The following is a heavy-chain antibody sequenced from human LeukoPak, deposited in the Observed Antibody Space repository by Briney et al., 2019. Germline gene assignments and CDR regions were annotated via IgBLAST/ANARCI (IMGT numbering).Heavy chain of an antibody. Sequence: SETLSLTCAVFGGSFSNFYWTWIRQPPGRGLEWIGEINHSGRTNYNPSLKSRVSIPVDTSRNQVSLKLTSVTAADTAVYYCARGIAVASAADAFDIWGQGTMVTVSS. CDR3: ARGIAVASAADAFDI. V-gene: IGHV4-34*01. J-gene: IGHJ3*02. CDR2: INHSGRT. CDR1: GGSFSNFY. D-gene: IGHD6-19*01.